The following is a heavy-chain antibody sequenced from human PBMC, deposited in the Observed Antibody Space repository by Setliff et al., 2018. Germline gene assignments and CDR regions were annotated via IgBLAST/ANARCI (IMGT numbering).Heavy chain of an antibody. Sequence: GGSLRLSCAASGFTFSSYRMHWVRQAPGKGLEWVAVIWDDGGNKYHADSVKGRFTISRDNSKNTLYLQMNSLRPEDTAVYYCARICSGSGCYAGLESWGQVTPLTVSS. J-gene: IGHJ4*02. V-gene: IGHV3-33*08. CDR3: ARICSGSGCYAGLES. CDR2: IWDDGGNK. CDR1: GFTFSSYR. D-gene: IGHD2-15*01.